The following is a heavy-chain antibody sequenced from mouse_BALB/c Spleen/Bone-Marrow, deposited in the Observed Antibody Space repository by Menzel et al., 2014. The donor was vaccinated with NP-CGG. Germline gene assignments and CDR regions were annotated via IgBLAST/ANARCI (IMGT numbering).Heavy chain of an antibody. V-gene: IGHV5-6-3*01. D-gene: IGHD2-14*01. Sequence: EVMLVESGGGSVQPGGSLKLSCAASGFTFSSYGMSWVRQTPDKRLELVATINSNGGSTYYPDSVKGRFTISRDNAKNTLYLQTSSLKSEDTAMYYCARKGRRDAIFDYWGQGTTLTVSS. CDR2: INSNGGST. CDR1: GFTFSSYG. CDR3: ARKGRRDAIFDY. J-gene: IGHJ2*01.